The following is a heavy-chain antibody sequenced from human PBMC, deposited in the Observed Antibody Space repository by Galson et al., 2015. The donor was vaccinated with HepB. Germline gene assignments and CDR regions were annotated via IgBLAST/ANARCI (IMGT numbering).Heavy chain of an antibody. CDR2: LDSSGVYI. V-gene: IGHV3-21*01. D-gene: IGHD1-26*01. CDR3: ASGSYGLFDY. CDR1: GFTFNSYS. Sequence: LRLSCAASGFTFNSYSMNWVRQAPGTGLEWVSTLDSSGVYIFYADSVKGRFTISRDNAKTSLYLQMNSLRAEDTAVYYCASGSYGLFDYWGHGTLVTVSS. J-gene: IGHJ4*01.